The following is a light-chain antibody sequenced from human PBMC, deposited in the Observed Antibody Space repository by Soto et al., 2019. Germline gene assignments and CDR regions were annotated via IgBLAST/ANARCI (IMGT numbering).Light chain of an antibody. Sequence: QSVLTQPPSVSAAPGQRVTISCSGSSSNIGGNSVSWYQQLPGTAPKLLIYDDDKRPSGIPDRFSGSKSGTSATLGITGFQTGDEADHYCGSWDSSLSAHVFGTGTKVTLL. CDR3: GSWDSSLSAHV. J-gene: IGLJ1*01. V-gene: IGLV1-51*01. CDR2: DDD. CDR1: SSNIGGNS.